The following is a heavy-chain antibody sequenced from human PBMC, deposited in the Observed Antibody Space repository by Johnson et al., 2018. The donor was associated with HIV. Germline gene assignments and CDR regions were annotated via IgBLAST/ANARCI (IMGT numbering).Heavy chain of an antibody. Sequence: VQLVESGGGVVQPGGSLRLSCAASGFTFSNAWMTWFRQAPTKGLEWVSFIRSKAYGETTEYAASVKGRFTISRDDSKSIAFLQMDSLKTEDTAMYYCTGGRDLRAFDIWGQGTMVTVSS. CDR3: TGGRDLRAFDI. CDR1: GFTFSNAW. J-gene: IGHJ3*02. CDR2: IRSKAYGETT. V-gene: IGHV3-49*03. D-gene: IGHD2-21*02.